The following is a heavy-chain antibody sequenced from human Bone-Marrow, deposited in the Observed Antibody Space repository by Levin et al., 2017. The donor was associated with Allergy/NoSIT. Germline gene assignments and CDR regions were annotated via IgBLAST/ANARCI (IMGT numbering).Heavy chain of an antibody. CDR2: IYSDGYT. J-gene: IGHJ6*03. Sequence: GESLKISCAASEFTVSSHYMNWVRHAPGKGLEWVSVIYSDGYTYYADSVKGRFTISRDNSKNTLYLQMNSLRVEDTAVYYCARVGAFDWATFSMDVWGKGTTVTVSS. CDR1: EFTVSSHY. D-gene: IGHD3-9*01. V-gene: IGHV3-66*02. CDR3: ARVGAFDWATFSMDV.